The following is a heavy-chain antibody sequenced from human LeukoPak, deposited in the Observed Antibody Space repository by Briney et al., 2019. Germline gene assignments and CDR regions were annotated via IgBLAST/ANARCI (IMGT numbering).Heavy chain of an antibody. D-gene: IGHD2-8*01. CDR1: GFPFSSYS. Sequence: PGGSLRLSCAASGFPFSSYSMNWVRQAPGKGLEWVSSISSSSSYIYYADSVKGRFTISRDNAKNSLYLQMNSLRAEDTAVYYCAREWSRFTPPDYWGQGTLVTVSS. CDR2: ISSSSSYI. V-gene: IGHV3-21*01. CDR3: AREWSRFTPPDY. J-gene: IGHJ4*02.